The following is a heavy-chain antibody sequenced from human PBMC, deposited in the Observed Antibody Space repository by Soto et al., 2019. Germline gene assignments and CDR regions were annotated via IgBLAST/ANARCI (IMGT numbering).Heavy chain of an antibody. Sequence: SETLSLTCAVSGFFISSGNYWGWIRKPPGKGLEWIGSIFHGGNTYYNPSLKSRVTISADMSKNQFSLKLNSVTAADTAVYYCARARWYDAFDVWGQGTVVTVSS. CDR2: IFHGGNT. J-gene: IGHJ3*01. D-gene: IGHD2-15*01. CDR1: GFFISSGNY. CDR3: ARARWYDAFDV. V-gene: IGHV4-38-2*01.